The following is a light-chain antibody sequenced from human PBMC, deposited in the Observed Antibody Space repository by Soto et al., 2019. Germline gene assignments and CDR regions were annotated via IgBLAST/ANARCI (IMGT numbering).Light chain of an antibody. CDR2: DAS. CDR1: QRVSSY. CDR3: QQRSNCPRYP. V-gene: IGKV3-11*01. J-gene: IGKJ2*01. Sequence: EIVLTQYPATLSLSPGERATLSCRASQRVSSYLAWYQQKPGQAPRLLIYDASNRATGIPARFSGSGSGTDFTLTISSLEPEDFAVYYCQQRSNCPRYPFGKATKLEIK.